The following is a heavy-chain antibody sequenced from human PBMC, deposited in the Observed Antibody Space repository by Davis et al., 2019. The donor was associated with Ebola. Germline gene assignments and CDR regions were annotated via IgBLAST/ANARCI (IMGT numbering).Heavy chain of an antibody. CDR2: INHSGST. D-gene: IGHD3-22*01. V-gene: IGHV4-34*01. Sequence: MPGGSLRLSCAVYGGSFSGYYWSWIRQPPGKGLEWIGEINHSGSTNYNPSLKSRVTISVDTSKNQFSLKLSSVTAADTAVYYCARGKPYYYDSSGPQDYWGQGTLVTVSS. CDR1: GGSFSGYY. J-gene: IGHJ4*02. CDR3: ARGKPYYYDSSGPQDY.